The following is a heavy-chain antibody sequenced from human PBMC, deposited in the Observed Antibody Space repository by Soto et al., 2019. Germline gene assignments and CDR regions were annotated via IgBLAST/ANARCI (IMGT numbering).Heavy chain of an antibody. CDR2: ISYDGSNK. Sequence: GGSLRLSCAASGFTFSSYAMHWVRQAPGKGLEWVAVISYDGSNKYYADSVKGRFTISRDYSKNTLYLQMNSLRAEDTAVYYCARTPGEYYYYGMDVWGQGTTVTVSS. CDR1: GFTFSSYA. V-gene: IGHV3-30-3*01. J-gene: IGHJ6*02. CDR3: ARTPGEYYYYGMDV. D-gene: IGHD3-10*01.